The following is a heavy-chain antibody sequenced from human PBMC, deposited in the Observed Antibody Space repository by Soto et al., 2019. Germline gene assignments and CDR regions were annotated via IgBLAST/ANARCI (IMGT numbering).Heavy chain of an antibody. CDR2: ISYDGSNK. D-gene: IGHD3-22*01. CDR1: GFTFSSYG. Sequence: HPGGSLRLSCAASGFTFSSYGMHWVRQAPGKGLEWVAVISYDGSNKYYADSVKGRFTISRDNSKNTLYLQMNSLRAEDTAVYYCAKNYYDSSGYYFYYYYYGMDVWGQGTTVTVSS. CDR3: AKNYYDSSGYYFYYYYYGMDV. J-gene: IGHJ6*02. V-gene: IGHV3-30*18.